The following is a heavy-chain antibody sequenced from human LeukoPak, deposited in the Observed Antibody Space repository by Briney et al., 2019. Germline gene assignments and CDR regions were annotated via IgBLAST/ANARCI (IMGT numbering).Heavy chain of an antibody. Sequence: SGGSLRLSCAASGFTFSSYGMSWIRQPPGKGLEWIGEINHSGSTNYNPSLKSRVTISVDTSKNQFSLKLSSVTAADTAVYYCARRIHLIGSGYYGSGSYYKAPPGYMDVWGKGTTVTISS. D-gene: IGHD3-10*01. V-gene: IGHV4-34*01. CDR1: GFTFSSYG. CDR2: INHSGST. J-gene: IGHJ6*03. CDR3: ARRIHLIGSGYYGSGSYYKAPPGYMDV.